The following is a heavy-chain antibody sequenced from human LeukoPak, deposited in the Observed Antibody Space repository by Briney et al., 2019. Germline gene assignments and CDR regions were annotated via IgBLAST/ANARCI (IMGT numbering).Heavy chain of an antibody. Sequence: VASVKVSCKASGYTFTSYDINWVRQATGQGLEWMGWMNPNSGNTGYAQKFQGRVTITRNTSISTAYMELSGLRSEDTAVYYCARGAFGGSSTPMYYMDVWGKGTTVTVSS. CDR1: GYTFTSYD. CDR3: ARGAFGGSSTPMYYMDV. V-gene: IGHV1-8*03. CDR2: MNPNSGNT. J-gene: IGHJ6*03. D-gene: IGHD3-3*01.